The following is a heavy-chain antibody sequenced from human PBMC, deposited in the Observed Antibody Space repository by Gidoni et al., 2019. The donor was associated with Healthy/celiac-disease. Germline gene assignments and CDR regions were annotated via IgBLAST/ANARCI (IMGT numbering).Heavy chain of an antibody. D-gene: IGHD3-10*01. CDR1: GFTVSSND. CDR2: IYSGGST. V-gene: IGHV3-66*01. J-gene: IGHJ3*02. Sequence: VQPGGSLRLSCAASGFTVSSNDMSWVRQAPGKGLEWVPVIYSGGSTYYADSVKVRFTISRDDSKNTRYLQMNSLRAEDTAVYYCANEGRSFCESSHAFDIWGHGTMVTVSS. CDR3: ANEGRSFCESSHAFDI.